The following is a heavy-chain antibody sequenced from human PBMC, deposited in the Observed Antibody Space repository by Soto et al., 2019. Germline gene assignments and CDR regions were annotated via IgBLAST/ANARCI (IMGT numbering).Heavy chain of an antibody. Sequence: GGSLRLSRAASGFSFTSDFMSWFRHAPRKGLEWLPAISPSGGHTYSAASVKGRFTISRDNAKNSLHLQMNSLRAEDTAVYYCARIPIAAAGRTPDYWGQGTLVTVSS. V-gene: IGHV3-21*04. CDR1: GFSFTSDF. J-gene: IGHJ4*02. CDR2: ISPSGGHT. D-gene: IGHD6-13*01. CDR3: ARIPIAAAGRTPDY.